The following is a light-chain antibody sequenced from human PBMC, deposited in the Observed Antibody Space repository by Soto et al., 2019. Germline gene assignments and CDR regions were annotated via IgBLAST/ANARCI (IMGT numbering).Light chain of an antibody. CDR1: QNIGTY. J-gene: IGKJ5*01. Sequence: IVLTQSPDTLFLSPGERATLSCRASQNIGTYLAWYQQKPGQPPSLLIFGASTRASGVPERFSGSGSRTDFTLTISRLEPEDFAVYYCQQYGSSPLFGQGTRLEIK. V-gene: IGKV3-20*01. CDR3: QQYGSSPL. CDR2: GAS.